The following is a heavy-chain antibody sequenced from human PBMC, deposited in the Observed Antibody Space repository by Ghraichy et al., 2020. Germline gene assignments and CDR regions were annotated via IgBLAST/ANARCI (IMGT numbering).Heavy chain of an antibody. J-gene: IGHJ4*02. CDR2: IYYSGST. CDR3: ARHTD. V-gene: IGHV4-39*01. CDR1: GGSITSGTNS. Sequence: SETLSLTCSVSGGSITSGTNSWGWIRQPPGMGLEWIGSIYYSGSTYYNPSLKSRVTISLDTSKNQFSLNLSSVTAADTAVYYCARHTDWGQGTLVTVSS. D-gene: IGHD4-17*01.